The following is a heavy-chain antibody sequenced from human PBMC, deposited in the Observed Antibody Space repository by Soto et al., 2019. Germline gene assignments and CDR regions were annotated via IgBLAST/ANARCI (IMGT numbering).Heavy chain of an antibody. CDR2: IFSNDEK. J-gene: IGHJ4*02. Sequence: QVTLKESGPVLVKPTETLTLTCTVSGFSLSNARMGVSWIRQPPGKALEWLAHIFSNDEKSYSTSLKSRFTISTDTSKSHVVLTMTNLDPVDTATYYGAGINDILTGFDYWGQGTLVTVSS. D-gene: IGHD3-9*01. CDR1: GFSLSNARMG. CDR3: AGINDILTGFDY. V-gene: IGHV2-26*01.